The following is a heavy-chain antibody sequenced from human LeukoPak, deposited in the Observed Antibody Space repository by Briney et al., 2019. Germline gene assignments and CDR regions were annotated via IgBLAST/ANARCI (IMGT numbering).Heavy chain of an antibody. CDR2: ISGSGGST. D-gene: IGHD1-26*01. V-gene: IGHV3-23*01. J-gene: IGHJ6*03. CDR3: AKSGWELLGVYYYYCYMDV. Sequence: GGSLRLSCAASGFTFSSYSMSWVRQAPGKGLEWVSAISGSGGSTYYADSVKGRFTISRDNSKNTLYLQMNSLRAEDTAVYYCAKSGWELLGVYYYYCYMDVWGKGTTVTVSS. CDR1: GFTFSSYS.